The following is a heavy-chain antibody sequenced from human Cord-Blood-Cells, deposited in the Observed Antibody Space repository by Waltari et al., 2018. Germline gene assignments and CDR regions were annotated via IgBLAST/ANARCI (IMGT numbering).Heavy chain of an antibody. V-gene: IGHV1-69*10. Sequence: QVQLVQSGAEVKKPGSSVKVSCKASGGTFSSYAISWVRQAPGQGLEWMGGIIPILGIANYAQKFQGRVTITADKSTSTAYMELSSLRSEDTAVYYCARDSSSWHVYYYYMAVWGNGTTVTVSS. CDR2: IIPILGIA. D-gene: IGHD6-13*01. CDR1: GGTFSSYA. CDR3: ARDSSSWHVYYYYMAV. J-gene: IGHJ6*03.